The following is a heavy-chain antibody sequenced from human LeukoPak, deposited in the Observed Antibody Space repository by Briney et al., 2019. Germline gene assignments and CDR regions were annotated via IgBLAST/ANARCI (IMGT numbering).Heavy chain of an antibody. V-gene: IGHV4-59*08. CDR2: IYYSGST. CDR1: GGSISSYY. J-gene: IGHJ3*02. Sequence: SETLSLTCTVSGGSISSYYWSWIRQPPGKGLEWIGYIYYSGSTYYNPSLKSRVTISVDTSKNQFSLKLSSVTAADTAVYYCARCISGWQQLFLAFGIWGQGTMVTVSS. D-gene: IGHD6-13*01. CDR3: ARCISGWQQLFLAFGI.